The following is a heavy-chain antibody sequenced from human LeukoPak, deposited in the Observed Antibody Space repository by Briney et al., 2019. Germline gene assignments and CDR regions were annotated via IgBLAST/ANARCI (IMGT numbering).Heavy chain of an antibody. D-gene: IGHD2-15*01. CDR1: GYTFTNYY. V-gene: IGHV1-46*03. CDR2: INPSGGST. J-gene: IGHJ3*02. Sequence: ASVKVSCKASGYTFTNYYMHWVRQAPGQGLEWMGIINPSGGSTSYAQKFQGRVTMTRDTSTSTVYMELSSLRSEDSAVYYCARDTPNCSGGSCYSGDAFDIWGQGTMVTVPS. CDR3: ARDTPNCSGGSCYSGDAFDI.